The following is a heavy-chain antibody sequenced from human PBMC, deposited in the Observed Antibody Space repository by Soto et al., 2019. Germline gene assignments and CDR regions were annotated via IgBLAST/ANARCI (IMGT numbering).Heavy chain of an antibody. CDR1: GFTLSNAW. V-gene: IGHV3-15*01. Sequence: GGSLRLSCAASGFTLSNAWMSWVRQAPGRGLGWVGRIKSKTDGGTKDNAAPVKSRFTISSNDSKNTLYLQMNSMKTEDTAVDYCTSLLYDYIWGSWGYWGQGTLVTVSS. CDR2: IKSKTDGGTK. J-gene: IGHJ4*02. D-gene: IGHD3-16*01. CDR3: TSLLYDYIWGSWGY.